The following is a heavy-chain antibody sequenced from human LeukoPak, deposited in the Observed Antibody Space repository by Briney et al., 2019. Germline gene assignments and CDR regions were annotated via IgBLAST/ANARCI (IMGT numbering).Heavy chain of an antibody. CDR3: AREMATEMKNFDY. Sequence: ASVKVSCKASGYTFTNYYIHWVRQAPGQGLEWVGMINPSGGNTYHTQKFQGRVTITRDTSTSTVYMELSSLSSEDTAVYYCAREMATEMKNFDYWGQGTLVTVSS. CDR2: INPSGGNT. D-gene: IGHD5-24*01. CDR1: GYTFTNYY. J-gene: IGHJ4*02. V-gene: IGHV1-46*01.